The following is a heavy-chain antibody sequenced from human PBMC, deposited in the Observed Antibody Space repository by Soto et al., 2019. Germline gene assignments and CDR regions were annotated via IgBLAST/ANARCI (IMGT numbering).Heavy chain of an antibody. CDR1: GGTFSSYA. CDR2: IIPILGTA. D-gene: IGHD3-10*01. CDR3: ARAHGSGSYVAIRRRSKYYYGMDV. J-gene: IGHJ6*02. Sequence: QVQLVQSGAEVKKPGSSVKVSCKASGGTFSSYAISWVRQAPGQGLEWMGGIIPILGTANYAQKFQGRVTITADESTSTAYMELSSLRSEDTAVYYCARAHGSGSYVAIRRRSKYYYGMDVWGQGTTVTVSS. V-gene: IGHV1-69*01.